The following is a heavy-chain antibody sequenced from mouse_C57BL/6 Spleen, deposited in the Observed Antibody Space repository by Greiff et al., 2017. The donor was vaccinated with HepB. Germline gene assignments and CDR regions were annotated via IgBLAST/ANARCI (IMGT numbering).Heavy chain of an antibody. J-gene: IGHJ4*01. CDR2: IDPSDSYT. V-gene: IGHV1-50*01. CDR3: ARRDYAHAMDY. Sequence: QVQLQQPGAELVKPGASVKLSCKASGYTFTSYWMQWVKQRPGQGLEWIGEIDPSDSYTNYNQKFKGKATLTVDTSSSTAYMQLSSLTSEDSAVYYGARRDYAHAMDYWGQGTSVTVSS. D-gene: IGHD1-1*01. CDR1: GYTFTSYW.